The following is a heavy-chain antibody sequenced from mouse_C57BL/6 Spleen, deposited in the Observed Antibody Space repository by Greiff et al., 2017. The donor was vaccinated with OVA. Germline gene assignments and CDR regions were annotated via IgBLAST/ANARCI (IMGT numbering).Heavy chain of an antibody. CDR3: ARTFTVVAYYFDY. Sequence: VKLQESGAELVRPGASVKLSCKASGYTFTDYYINWVKQRPGQGLEWIARIYPGSGNTYYNEKFKGKATLTAEKSSSTAYMQLSSLTSEDSAVYFCARTFTVVAYYFDYWGQGTTLTVSS. V-gene: IGHV1-76*01. CDR2: IYPGSGNT. J-gene: IGHJ2*01. D-gene: IGHD1-1*01. CDR1: GYTFTDYY.